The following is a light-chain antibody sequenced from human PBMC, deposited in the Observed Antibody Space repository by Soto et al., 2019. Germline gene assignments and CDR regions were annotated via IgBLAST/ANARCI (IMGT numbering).Light chain of an antibody. J-gene: IGLJ2*01. CDR1: TGAVTSDHF. Sequence: QAVVTQEPSLTVSPGGTVTLTCGSSTGAVTSDHFPFWFQQKPGQAPRVLIDDTNTKHSWTPARFSGSLLGGKAALTLSGAQPEDEADYYCLLAYTGARVFGGGTKLTVL. CDR3: LLAYTGARV. CDR2: DTN. V-gene: IGLV7-46*01.